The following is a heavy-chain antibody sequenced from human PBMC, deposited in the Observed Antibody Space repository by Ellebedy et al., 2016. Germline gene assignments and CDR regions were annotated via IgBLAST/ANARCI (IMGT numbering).Heavy chain of an antibody. D-gene: IGHD3-3*01. J-gene: IGHJ6*03. CDR1: GFTFSSYS. V-gene: IGHV3-48*01. CDR2: ISSSSSTI. Sequence: GESLKISXAASGFTFSSYSMNWVRQAPGKGLEWVSYISSSSSTIYYADSVKGRFTISRDNAKNSLYLQMNSLRAEDTAVYYCARELEPHYDFWSGSRYYYYYMDVWGKGTTVTVSS. CDR3: ARELEPHYDFWSGSRYYYYYMDV.